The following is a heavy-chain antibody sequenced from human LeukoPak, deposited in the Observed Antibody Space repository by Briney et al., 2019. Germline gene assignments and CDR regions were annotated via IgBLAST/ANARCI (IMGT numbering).Heavy chain of an antibody. CDR3: ARDRREVPVRANDAFDI. V-gene: IGHV4-4*07. J-gene: IGHJ3*02. D-gene: IGHD1-26*01. CDR1: GGSISSHS. Sequence: SETLSLTCTDPGGSISSHSWSWIRQPAGKGLEWIGRIYASESTNYNPSLKSRVTMSFDASKRQFSLNLNSVTSADTAVYYCARDRREVPVRANDAFDIWGQGTMVTVSS. CDR2: IYASEST.